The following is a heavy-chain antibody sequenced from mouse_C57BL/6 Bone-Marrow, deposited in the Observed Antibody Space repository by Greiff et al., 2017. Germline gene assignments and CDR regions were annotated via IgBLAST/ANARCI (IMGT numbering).Heavy chain of an antibody. J-gene: IGHJ1*03. CDR3: ARHGPNYYGNHWYFDV. Sequence: EVQLQESGGGLVQPGESLKLSCESNEYEFPSHDMSWVRKTPEKRLELVAAINSDGGSTYYPDTMERRFIISRDNTKKTLYLQMSSLRSEDTALYYCARHGPNYYGNHWYFDVWGTGTTVTVSS. V-gene: IGHV5-2*01. D-gene: IGHD1-1*01. CDR2: INSDGGST. CDR1: EYEFPSHD.